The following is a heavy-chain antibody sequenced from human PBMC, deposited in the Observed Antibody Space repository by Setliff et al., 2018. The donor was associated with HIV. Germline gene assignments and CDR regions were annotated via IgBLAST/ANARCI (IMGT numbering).Heavy chain of an antibody. V-gene: IGHV4-39*01. D-gene: IGHD6-13*01. Sequence: KPSETLSLTCTVSGGSISNSDFYWGWIRQSPGKGLEWIGSIYYRGATYYNPTLQSRVTISADTSKNQFYLKLTSVTAADTAVYYCVRRGGAAAGGPHNWFDPWGQGTLVTVSS. CDR2: IYYRGAT. J-gene: IGHJ5*02. CDR3: VRRGGAAAGGPHNWFDP. CDR1: GGSISNSDFY.